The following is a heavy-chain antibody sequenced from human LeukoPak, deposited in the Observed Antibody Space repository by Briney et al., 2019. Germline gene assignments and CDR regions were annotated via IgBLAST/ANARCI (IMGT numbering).Heavy chain of an antibody. D-gene: IGHD3-16*02. CDR2: INEDGSVK. CDR3: ARVDYVWGTYRYTCDY. V-gene: IGHV3-7*01. CDR1: GFTFGSYC. J-gene: IGHJ4*02. Sequence: GGSLRLSCAASGFTFGSYCMSWVRQAPGKGLEWVANINEDGSVKYYVDSVKGRFTISRDNAKKPLSLHMNNLRAEDTAVYYCARVDYVWGTYRYTCDYWGRGTLVTVSS.